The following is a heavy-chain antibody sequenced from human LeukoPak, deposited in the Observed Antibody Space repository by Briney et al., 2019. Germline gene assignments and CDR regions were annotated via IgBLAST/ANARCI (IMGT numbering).Heavy chain of an antibody. J-gene: IGHJ3*02. D-gene: IGHD1-26*01. CDR3: ARDRSWDKGAFDI. CDR2: IWFDGSNK. V-gene: IGHV3-33*01. CDR1: GFTFSSYG. Sequence: PGGSLRLSCAASGFTFSSYGMHWVRQAPGKGLEWVAVIWFDGSNKFYRDSVRGRFTISRDDSKNTLYLQMHSLRVEDTAVYYCARDRSWDKGAFDIWGQGAMVTVSS.